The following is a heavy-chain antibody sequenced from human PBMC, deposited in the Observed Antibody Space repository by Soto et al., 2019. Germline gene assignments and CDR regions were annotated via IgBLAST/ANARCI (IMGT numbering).Heavy chain of an antibody. J-gene: IGHJ5*01. D-gene: IGHD5-18*01. CDR3: VRDDTGVALDS. CDR2: VNPYNDNT. Sequence: QVQLVQSGAEVKKPGASVKVSCKASGYTFISYGISWVRQAPGQGLEWMGGVNPYNDNTKYEQNLQGRVTMTTDTFTSTAYLELRSLTTDYTAVYYCVRDDTGVALDSWGQGTLVTVSS. V-gene: IGHV1-18*01. CDR1: GYTFISYG.